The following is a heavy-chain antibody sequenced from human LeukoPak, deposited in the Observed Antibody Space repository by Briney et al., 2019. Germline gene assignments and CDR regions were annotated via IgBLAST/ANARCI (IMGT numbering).Heavy chain of an antibody. J-gene: IGHJ6*02. Sequence: PGGSLRLSCAASGFTFSSYGMHWVRQAPGKGLEWVAVIWYDGSNKYYADSVKGRFTISGDNSKNTLHLQMNSLRAEDTAVYYCARALMTHYGMDVWGQGTTVTVSS. CDR3: ARALMTHYGMDV. CDR2: IWYDGSNK. CDR1: GFTFSSYG. V-gene: IGHV3-33*01.